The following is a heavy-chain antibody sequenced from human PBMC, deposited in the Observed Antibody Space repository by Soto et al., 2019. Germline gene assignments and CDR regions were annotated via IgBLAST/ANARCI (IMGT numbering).Heavy chain of an antibody. CDR2: IYYSGRT. CDR1: GGSISSSSYY. Sequence: SETLSLTCTVSGGSISSSSYYWGWIRQPPGKGLEWIGSIYYSGRTYYNPSLKSRVTISVDTSKNQFSLKLSSVTAADTAVYYCARRGYDFWSGYCPACMDVWGQGTTVTVSS. V-gene: IGHV4-39*01. J-gene: IGHJ6*02. CDR3: ARRGYDFWSGYCPACMDV. D-gene: IGHD3-3*01.